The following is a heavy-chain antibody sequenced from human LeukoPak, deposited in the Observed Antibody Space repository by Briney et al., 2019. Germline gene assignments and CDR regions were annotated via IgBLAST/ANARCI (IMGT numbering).Heavy chain of an antibody. D-gene: IGHD2-2*01. V-gene: IGHV4-34*01. J-gene: IGHJ4*02. CDR3: ARLGCSSTSCLFDY. CDR1: GGSFSGYY. Sequence: KPSETLSLTCAVYGGSFSGYYWSWIRQPPGEGREWMGEINHSGSTIYTPSLKSRVTISVDTSKNQFSLKLSSVTAADTAVYYCARLGCSSTSCLFDYWGQGTLVTVSS. CDR2: INHSGST.